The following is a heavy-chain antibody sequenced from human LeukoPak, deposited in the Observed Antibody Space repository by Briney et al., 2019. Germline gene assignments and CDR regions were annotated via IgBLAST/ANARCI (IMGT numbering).Heavy chain of an antibody. J-gene: IGHJ4*02. CDR3: AKNQWLVRSNYFDY. CDR1: GFTFSSYA. V-gene: IGHV3-30-3*02. D-gene: IGHD5-12*01. Sequence: GGSLRLSCAASGFTFSSYAMHWVRQAPGKGLEWVAVISYDGSNKYYADSVKGRFTISRDNSKNTLSLQMNSLRAEDTAVYYCAKNQWLVRSNYFDYWGQGTLVTVSS. CDR2: ISYDGSNK.